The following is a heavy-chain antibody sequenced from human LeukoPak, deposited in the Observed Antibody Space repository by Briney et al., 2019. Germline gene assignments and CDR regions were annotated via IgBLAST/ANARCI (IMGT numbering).Heavy chain of an antibody. CDR2: IYYSGST. D-gene: IGHD3-22*01. CDR1: GGSISSGGYY. V-gene: IGHV4-31*03. Sequence: SETLSFTRTVSGGSISSGGYYWSCFRQHPGKGLEWIGYIYYSGSTYYNPSLKSRVTISVDTSKNQFSLKLSSVTAADTAVYYCARVKSPGYFDYWGQGTLVTVSS. J-gene: IGHJ4*02. CDR3: ARVKSPGYFDY.